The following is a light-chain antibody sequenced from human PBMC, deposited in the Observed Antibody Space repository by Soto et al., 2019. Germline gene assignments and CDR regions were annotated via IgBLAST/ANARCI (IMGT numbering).Light chain of an antibody. Sequence: EIVLTQSPGTLSLSPGERATLSCRASQSLTNSFIAWYQQKPGQAPRLLIYDTSSRATGIPDRFSGSGSGTDFTLTISRLEPEDFAAFFCQQYGTSEIIFGQGTRLEIK. V-gene: IGKV3-20*01. CDR3: QQYGTSEII. CDR1: QSLTNSF. J-gene: IGKJ5*01. CDR2: DTS.